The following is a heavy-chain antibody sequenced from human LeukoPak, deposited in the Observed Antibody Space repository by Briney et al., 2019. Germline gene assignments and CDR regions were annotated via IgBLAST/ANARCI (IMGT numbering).Heavy chain of an antibody. J-gene: IGHJ3*02. CDR1: GGSISSRY. V-gene: IGHV4-59*11. Sequence: SETLSLTCTVSGGSISSRYWSWIRQPPGKGLEWIGYIYFSGRTQYNPSLQSRVTISVDTSENNFSLKLTSMTAADTAVYYCARLLDNDSSGDPDTFDMWGRGTVVTVSS. CDR3: ARLLDNDSSGDPDTFDM. CDR2: IYFSGRT. D-gene: IGHD3-22*01.